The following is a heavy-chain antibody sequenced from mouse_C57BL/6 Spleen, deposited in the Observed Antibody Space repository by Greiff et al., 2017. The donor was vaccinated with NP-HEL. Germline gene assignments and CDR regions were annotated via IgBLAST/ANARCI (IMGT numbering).Heavy chain of an antibody. D-gene: IGHD2-1*01. Sequence: QVQLQQPGAELVKPGASVKVSCKASGYTFTSYWMHWVKQRPGQGLEWIGRIHPSDSDTNYNQKFKGKATLTVDKSSSTAYMQLRGLTSEDSAVYYFAAYGNSLPWFAYWGQGTLVTVSA. CDR1: GYTFTSYW. V-gene: IGHV1-74*01. CDR3: AAYGNSLPWFAY. CDR2: IHPSDSDT. J-gene: IGHJ3*01.